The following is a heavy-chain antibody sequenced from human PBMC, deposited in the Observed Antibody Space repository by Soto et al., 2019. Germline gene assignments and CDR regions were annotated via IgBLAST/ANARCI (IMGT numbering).Heavy chain of an antibody. CDR2: IYYSGSA. Sequence: SETLSLTCIVSGGSISSGDYYWSWIRQHPGKGLEWIGYIYYSGSAYYNPSLKSRVSMSVDTSKNQFSLKLSSVTAADTAVYYCAGRLIEAPEWFDPWGPGTLVTVSS. D-gene: IGHD6-6*01. CDR1: GGSISSGDYY. J-gene: IGHJ5*02. CDR3: AGRLIEAPEWFDP. V-gene: IGHV4-31*03.